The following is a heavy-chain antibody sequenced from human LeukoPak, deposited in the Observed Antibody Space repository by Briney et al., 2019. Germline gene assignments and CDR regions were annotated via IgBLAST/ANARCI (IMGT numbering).Heavy chain of an antibody. J-gene: IGHJ6*04. Sequence: TLSLTCTVSGCSICSGSYYWSWIGQRAGQGLEWIVRIYTSGTTNYNPSLKSRVTISVDTSKNQFSLKLSSVTAADTAVYYCARDRGILDVWGKGTTVTVSS. CDR1: GCSICSGSYY. D-gene: IGHD3-10*01. CDR2: IYTSGTT. CDR3: ARDRGILDV. V-gene: IGHV4-61*02.